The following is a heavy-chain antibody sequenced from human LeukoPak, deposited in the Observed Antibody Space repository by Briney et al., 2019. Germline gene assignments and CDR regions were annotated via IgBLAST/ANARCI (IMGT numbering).Heavy chain of an antibody. D-gene: IGHD5-18*01. CDR3: AKSVRKSGWVQLWLFFDY. J-gene: IGHJ4*02. CDR2: ISGSGGST. Sequence: GGSLRLSCAASGFTFSSYAMSWVRQAPVKGLEWVSAISGSGGSTYYADSVKGRFTISRDNSKNTLYLQMNSLRAEDTAVYYCAKSVRKSGWVQLWLFFDYWGRGTLVTVSS. V-gene: IGHV3-23*01. CDR1: GFTFSSYA.